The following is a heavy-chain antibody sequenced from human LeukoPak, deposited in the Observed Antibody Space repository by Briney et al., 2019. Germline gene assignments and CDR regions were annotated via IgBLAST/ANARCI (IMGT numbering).Heavy chain of an antibody. J-gene: IGHJ4*02. CDR1: GFTFSSYE. Sequence: GGSLRLSCAASGFTFSSYEMNWVRQAPGKGLEWVSYIGYSGTTIYYADSVKGRFTISRDNAKNSLFLQMNSLRADDTALYYCARGSGGDYWGKGTLVTVSS. V-gene: IGHV3-48*03. CDR2: IGYSGTTI. CDR3: ARGSGGDY.